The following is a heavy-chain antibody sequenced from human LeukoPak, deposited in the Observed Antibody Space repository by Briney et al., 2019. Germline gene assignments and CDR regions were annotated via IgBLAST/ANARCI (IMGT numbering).Heavy chain of an antibody. Sequence: GGSLRLSCAASGFTFSSYSMNWVRQAPGKGLEWVSCISSSSYIYYADSVKGRFTISRDNAKNSLYLQMNSLRAEDTAVYYCARDRAMGIDYWGQGTLVTVSS. CDR3: ARDRAMGIDY. D-gene: IGHD5-18*01. CDR2: ISSSSYI. J-gene: IGHJ4*02. CDR1: GFTFSSYS. V-gene: IGHV3-21*01.